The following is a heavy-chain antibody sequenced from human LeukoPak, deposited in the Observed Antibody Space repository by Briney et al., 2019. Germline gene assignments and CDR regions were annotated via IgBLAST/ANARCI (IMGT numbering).Heavy chain of an antibody. Sequence: PSETLSLTCTVSGGSISSSSYYWGWIRQPPGKGLEWIGSIYYSGSTNYNPSLKSRVTISVDTSKNQFSLKLSSLTAADTAVYYCATSGWYQTGVYWGQGTLVTVSS. D-gene: IGHD6-13*01. J-gene: IGHJ4*02. V-gene: IGHV4-39*07. CDR2: IYYSGST. CDR3: ATSGWYQTGVY. CDR1: GGSISSSSYY.